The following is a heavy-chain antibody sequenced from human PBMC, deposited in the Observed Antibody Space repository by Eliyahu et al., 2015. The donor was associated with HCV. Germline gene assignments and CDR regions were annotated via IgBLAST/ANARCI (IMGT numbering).Heavy chain of an antibody. CDR3: ARSPWPVSARFDY. CDR1: GTSISSGSYY. J-gene: IGHJ4*02. V-gene: IGHV4-61*02. D-gene: IGHD2/OR15-2a*01. CDR2: VSRGGP. Sequence: QVQLQESGPGLVKPSQTLSLTCTVSGTSISSGSYYWSWIRQPAGKGLEWDWAFVSRGGPASTPSLKSRVTVSLDRSKNHFSLKLSSVTAADTALYYCARSPWPVSARFDYWGQGILVTVSS.